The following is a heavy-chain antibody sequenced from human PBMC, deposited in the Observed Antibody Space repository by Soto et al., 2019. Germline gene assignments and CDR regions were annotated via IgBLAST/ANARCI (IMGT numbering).Heavy chain of an antibody. D-gene: IGHD2-15*01. CDR2: IIPIFGTA. J-gene: IGHJ5*02. CDR3: ERGVTGRSGGSCYWCGRFDP. CDR1: GGTFSSYA. Sequence: QDQLVQSGAEVKKPGSSGKVSCKASGGTFSSYAISWVRQAPGQGLEWMVGIIPIFGTANYAQKFQGRVTITADESTSTAYMELSSLRSEDTAVYYCERGVTGRSGGSCYWCGRFDPWGQGTLVTVSS. V-gene: IGHV1-69*12.